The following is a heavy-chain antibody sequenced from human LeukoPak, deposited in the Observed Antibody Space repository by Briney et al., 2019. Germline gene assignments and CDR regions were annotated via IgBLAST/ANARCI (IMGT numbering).Heavy chain of an antibody. J-gene: IGHJ4*02. CDR1: GYTLTKLS. CDR2: INPNSGGT. CDR3: ARGYCSGGSCYFDY. Sequence: ASVKVSCKVSGYTLTKLSMHWVRQAPGQGLEWMGWINPNSGGTNYAQKFQGRVTMTRDTSISTAYMELSRLRSDDTAVYYCARGYCSGGSCYFDYWGQGTLVTVSS. D-gene: IGHD2-15*01. V-gene: IGHV1-2*02.